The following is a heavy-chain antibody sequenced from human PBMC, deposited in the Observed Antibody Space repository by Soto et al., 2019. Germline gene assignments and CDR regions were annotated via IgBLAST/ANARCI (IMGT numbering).Heavy chain of an antibody. CDR1: GGYISSSSYY. J-gene: IGHJ5*02. V-gene: IGHV4-39*01. CDR2: IYYSGST. D-gene: IGHD3-9*01. CDR3: ARARYYDILTGYNWFDP. Sequence: SETLSLTCTASGGYISSSSYYWGWIRQPPGKGLEWIGSIYYSGSTYYNPSLKSRVTISVDTSKNQFSLKLSSVTAADTAVYYCARARYYDILTGYNWFDPWGQGTLVTVSS.